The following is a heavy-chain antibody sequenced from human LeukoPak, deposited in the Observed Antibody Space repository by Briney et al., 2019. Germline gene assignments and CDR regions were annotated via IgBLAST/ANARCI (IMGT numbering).Heavy chain of an antibody. D-gene: IGHD6-13*01. CDR1: GGSISSGSYY. CDR2: IYTSGST. CDR3: ARQKGSSWYDY. J-gene: IGHJ4*02. V-gene: IGHV4-61*02. Sequence: PSETLSLTCAVSGGSISSGSYYWSWIRQPAGKGLEWIGRIYTSGSTNYNPSLKSRVTISVDTSKNQFSLKLSSVTAADTAVYYCARQKGSSWYDYWGQGTLVTVSS.